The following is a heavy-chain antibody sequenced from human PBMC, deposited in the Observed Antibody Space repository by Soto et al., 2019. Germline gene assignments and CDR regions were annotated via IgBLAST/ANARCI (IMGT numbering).Heavy chain of an antibody. CDR2: IYPSGTT. D-gene: IGHD5-12*01. V-gene: IGHV4-4*07. Sequence: SETLSLTCTVSGGSISGHSWIWIRQPAGRGLEWIGHIYPSGTTSYNPSLRSRVTMSLDTSKNQIFLNLTSVTAADTAVFYCVRGRSYSVYDFWGPGPLVTVSS. CDR3: VRGRSYSVYDF. CDR1: GGSISGHS. J-gene: IGHJ4*02.